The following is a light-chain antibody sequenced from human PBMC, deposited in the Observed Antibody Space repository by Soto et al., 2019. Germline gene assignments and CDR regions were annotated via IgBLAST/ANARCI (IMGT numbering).Light chain of an antibody. Sequence: QSALTQPASGSGSPVQSITISCTGTSSDVGGYNYVSWYQQHPGKAPKLMIYDVSNRPSGISNRFSGSKSGNTASLTISGLQAEDEADYYCSSYTGSSTYGFGTGTKLTVL. CDR1: SSDVGGYNY. CDR3: SSYTGSSTYG. J-gene: IGLJ1*01. V-gene: IGLV2-14*01. CDR2: DVS.